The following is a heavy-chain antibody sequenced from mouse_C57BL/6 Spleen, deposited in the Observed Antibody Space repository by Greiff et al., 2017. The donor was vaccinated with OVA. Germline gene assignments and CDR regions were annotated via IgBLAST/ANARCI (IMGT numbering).Heavy chain of an antibody. Sequence: QVQLQQSGAELVRPGTSVKVSCKASGYAFTNYLIEWVKQRPGQGLEWIGVINPGSGGTNYNEKFKGKATLTADKSSSTAYMQLSSLTSEDSAVYFCARGGVYDYPAWFAHWGQGTLVTVSA. J-gene: IGHJ3*01. D-gene: IGHD2-4*01. CDR2: INPGSGGT. CDR1: GYAFTNYL. CDR3: ARGGVYDYPAWFAH. V-gene: IGHV1-54*01.